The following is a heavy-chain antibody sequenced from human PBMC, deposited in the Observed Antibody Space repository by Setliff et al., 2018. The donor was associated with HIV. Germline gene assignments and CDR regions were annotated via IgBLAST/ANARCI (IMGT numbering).Heavy chain of an antibody. D-gene: IGHD3-16*01. CDR2: SIPILGIG. CDR1: GGAFSSYT. CDR3: ARCGAGEWHLYMDV. V-gene: IGHV1-69*02. Sequence: ASVKVSCKASGGAFSSYTINWVRQAPGQGLEWMGRSIPILGIGNDEQAQKFKGRVTFTADKSTSTVYMELSSLRSEDTAVYYCARCGAGEWHLYMDVWGKGTAVTVSS. J-gene: IGHJ6*03.